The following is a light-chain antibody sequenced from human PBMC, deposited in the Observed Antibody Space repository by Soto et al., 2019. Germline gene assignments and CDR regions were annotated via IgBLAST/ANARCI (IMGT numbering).Light chain of an antibody. CDR3: QSADSSGTYGV. Sequence: SYELTQPPSVSVSPGQTARITCSGDALPKQYAYWYQQKPGQAPVLVIYKDSERPSGLPERFSGSSSGTTVTLTISGVQAEDEADYYCQSADSSGTYGVFGGGTKVTVL. CDR1: ALPKQY. CDR2: KDS. J-gene: IGLJ2*01. V-gene: IGLV3-25*03.